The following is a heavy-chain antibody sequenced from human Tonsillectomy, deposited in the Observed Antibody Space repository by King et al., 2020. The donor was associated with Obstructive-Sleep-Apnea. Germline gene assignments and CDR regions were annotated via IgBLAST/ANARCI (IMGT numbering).Heavy chain of an antibody. D-gene: IGHD3-10*01. CDR3: AKDPELWFGSMDV. Sequence: VQLVESGGGVVQPGWSLRLSCAASEFSFNTYAMHWVRQAPGKGLEWVAVISYDGTNESYADSAKGRFTISRDNSKNTLYLQMNSLRAEDTAVYYCAKDPELWFGSMDVWGQGTTVTVSS. V-gene: IGHV3-30*18. CDR2: ISYDGTNE. CDR1: EFSFNTYA. J-gene: IGHJ6*02.